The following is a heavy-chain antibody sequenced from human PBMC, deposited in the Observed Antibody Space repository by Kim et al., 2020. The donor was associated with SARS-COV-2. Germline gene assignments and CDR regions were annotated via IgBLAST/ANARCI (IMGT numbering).Heavy chain of an antibody. Sequence: GGSLRLSCAASGFTFSSYAMSWVRQAPGKGLEWLSDIYSGGSSTYYADSVKGRFTISRDNSKNTLYLQMNSLRAEDTAVYYCAKDYPGPPLNWGQGTLVTVSS. CDR1: GFTFSSYA. J-gene: IGHJ1*01. V-gene: IGHV3-23*03. CDR3: AKDYPGPPLN. CDR2: IYSGGSST.